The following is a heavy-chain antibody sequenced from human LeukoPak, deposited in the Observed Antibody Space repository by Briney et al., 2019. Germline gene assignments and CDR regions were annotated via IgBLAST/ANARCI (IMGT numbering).Heavy chain of an antibody. V-gene: IGHV3-74*01. Sequence: GGSLRLSCAASGFTFSSYWMHWVRQAPGKGLVWVSRINSDGSSTSYADSVKGRFTISRDNAKNTLYLQMNSLRAEDTAVYYCARETNYDSAFDPWGQGTLVTVSS. J-gene: IGHJ5*02. CDR1: GFTFSSYW. CDR3: ARETNYDSAFDP. D-gene: IGHD3-3*01. CDR2: INSDGSST.